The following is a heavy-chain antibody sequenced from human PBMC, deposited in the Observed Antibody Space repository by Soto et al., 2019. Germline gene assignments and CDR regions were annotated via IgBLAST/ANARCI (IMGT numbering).Heavy chain of an antibody. D-gene: IGHD6-13*01. CDR3: ARRTGSSSSNPMDV. J-gene: IGHJ6*02. CDR1: GYTFTSYG. V-gene: IGHV1-18*04. Sequence: TVKVSGKASGYTFTSYGISWVRQALGQGLEWMGWISAYNGNTNYAQKLQGRVTMTTDTSTSTAYMELRSLRSDDTAVYYCARRTGSSSSNPMDVLAQGTTLPVSS. CDR2: ISAYNGNT.